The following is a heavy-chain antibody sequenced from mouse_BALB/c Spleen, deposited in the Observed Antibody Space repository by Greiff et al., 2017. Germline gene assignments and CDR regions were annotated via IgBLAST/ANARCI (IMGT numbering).Heavy chain of an antibody. CDR1: GFNIKDYY. CDR2: IDPENGDT. V-gene: IGHV14-4*02. D-gene: IGHD4-1*01. Sequence: VQLKQSGAELVRSGASVKLSCTASGFNIKDYYMHWVKQRPEQGLEWIGWIDPENGDTEYAPKFQGKATMTADTSSNTAYLQLSSLTSEDTAVYYCARGTGTGYWGQGTTLTVSS. J-gene: IGHJ2*01. CDR3: ARGTGTGY.